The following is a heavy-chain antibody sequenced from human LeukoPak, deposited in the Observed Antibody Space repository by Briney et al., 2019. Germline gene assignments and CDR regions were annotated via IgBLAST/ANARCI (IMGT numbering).Heavy chain of an antibody. CDR1: GYTFTGYY. CDR3: ARARWQFSSTGCHDY. Sequence: GASVKVSCKASGYTFTGYYMHWVRQAPGQGLEWMGWINPNSGGTNYAQKFQGRVTMTRDTSISTAYMELSRLRSDDTAVYYCARARWQFSSTGCHDYWGQGTLVTVSS. CDR2: INPNSGGT. D-gene: IGHD2-2*01. J-gene: IGHJ4*02. V-gene: IGHV1-2*02.